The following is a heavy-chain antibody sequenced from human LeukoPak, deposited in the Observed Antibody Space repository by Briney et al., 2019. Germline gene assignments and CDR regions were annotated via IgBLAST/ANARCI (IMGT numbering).Heavy chain of an antibody. CDR1: GFTFSNYW. V-gene: IGHV3-74*01. J-gene: IGHJ6*03. CDR3: ARSQYSSTWYGDSYYYYMDV. Sequence: GGSLRLFCAAWGFTFSNYWMLWVRRAPGRGRVWVSRINSDGCSTSYADSVKGRFTISRDNAKNTLYLQMNSLRAEGTAVYYFARSQYSSTWYGDSYYYYMDVWGKGTTVTVSS. CDR2: INSDGCST. D-gene: IGHD6-13*01.